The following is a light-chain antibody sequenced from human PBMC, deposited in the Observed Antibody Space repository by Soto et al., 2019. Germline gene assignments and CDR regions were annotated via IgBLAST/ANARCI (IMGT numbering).Light chain of an antibody. CDR1: QAISNY. CDR2: GAS. V-gene: IGKV1-27*01. J-gene: IGKJ3*01. CDR3: QTYFSAPFT. Sequence: DIPMTQSPSSLSASVGDRVTITCRASQAISNYLAWYQQKPGKGPQLLIYGASTLQVGVPSRFSGSGSGTSFTLTINSLQPDDAAAYYCQTYFSAPFTFGPGTKVDVK.